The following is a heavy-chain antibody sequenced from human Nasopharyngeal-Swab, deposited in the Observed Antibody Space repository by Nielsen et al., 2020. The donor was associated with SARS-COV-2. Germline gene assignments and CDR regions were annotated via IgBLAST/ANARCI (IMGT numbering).Heavy chain of an antibody. CDR2: ISGDGGST. D-gene: IGHD1-26*01. CDR1: GFTFDDYA. Sequence: GESLKISCAASGFTFDDYAMHWVSQAPGKGLEWVSLISGDGGSTYYADSVKGRFTISRDNSKNSLYLQMNSLRTEDTALYYCAKDLKGATTDYYYYYYMDVWGKGTTVTVSS. V-gene: IGHV3-43*02. CDR3: AKDLKGATTDYYYYYYMDV. J-gene: IGHJ6*03.